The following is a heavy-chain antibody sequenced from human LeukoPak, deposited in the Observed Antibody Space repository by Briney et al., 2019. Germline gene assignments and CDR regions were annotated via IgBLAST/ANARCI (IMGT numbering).Heavy chain of an antibody. CDR2: IHTSGST. CDR3: ARGRYYYDSSGYHFDY. Sequence: SETLSLTCTVSGGSISSYYWSWIRQPAGKGLGWIGRIHTSGSTNYNSSLKSRVTMSGDTSKNQFSLKLSSVTAADTAVYYCARGRYYYDSSGYHFDYWGQGTLVTVSS. J-gene: IGHJ4*02. CDR1: GGSISSYY. V-gene: IGHV4-4*07. D-gene: IGHD3-22*01.